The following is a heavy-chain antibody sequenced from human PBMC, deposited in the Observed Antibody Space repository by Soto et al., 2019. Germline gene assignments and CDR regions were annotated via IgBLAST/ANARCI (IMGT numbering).Heavy chain of an antibody. CDR2: IYYSGST. Sequence: QVQLQESGPGLVKPSQTLSLTCTVSGGSISSGGYYWSWIRQHPGKGLEWIGYIYYSGSTYYNPSLKRRVTISVDTSKNQFSLKLSSVTAADTAVYYCAREGVGKGGSSSPHLYGMDVWGQGTTVTVSS. D-gene: IGHD6-6*01. V-gene: IGHV4-31*03. CDR3: AREGVGKGGSSSPHLYGMDV. J-gene: IGHJ6*02. CDR1: GGSISSGGYY.